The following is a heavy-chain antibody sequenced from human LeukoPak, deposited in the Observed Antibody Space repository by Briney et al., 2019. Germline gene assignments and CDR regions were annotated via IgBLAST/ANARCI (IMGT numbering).Heavy chain of an antibody. Sequence: GGSLRLSCAASGFTFSSYSMNWVRQAPGKGLEWVSSISSSSSYIYYADSVKGRFTISRDNAKNSLYLQMNSLRAEDTAVYYCARDGGNYYDSSDAFDIWGQGTMVTVSS. V-gene: IGHV3-21*01. D-gene: IGHD3-22*01. CDR2: ISSSSSYI. CDR1: GFTFSSYS. J-gene: IGHJ3*02. CDR3: ARDGGNYYDSSDAFDI.